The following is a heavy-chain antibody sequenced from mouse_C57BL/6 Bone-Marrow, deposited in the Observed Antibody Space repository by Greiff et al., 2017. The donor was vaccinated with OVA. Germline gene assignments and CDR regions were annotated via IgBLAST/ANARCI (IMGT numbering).Heavy chain of an antibody. CDR2: IRSKSNNYAT. J-gene: IGHJ4*01. CDR3: VRHEGTTVVDYAMDY. Sequence: EVQRVESGGGLVQPKGSLKLSCAASGFSFNTYAMNWVRQAPGTGLEWVASIRSKSNNYATYYADSVKDRFTISRDDSESMLYLQMNNLKTEDTAMYYCVRHEGTTVVDYAMDYWGQGTSVTVSS. V-gene: IGHV10-1*01. D-gene: IGHD1-1*01. CDR1: GFSFNTYA.